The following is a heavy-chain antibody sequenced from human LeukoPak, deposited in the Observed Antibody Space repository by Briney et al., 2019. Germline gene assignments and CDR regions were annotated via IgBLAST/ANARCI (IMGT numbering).Heavy chain of an antibody. CDR1: AFTFRSFW. CDR3: ARAGIAAAGYFDY. Sequence: GGSLRLSCAASAFTFRSFWMSWVRQAPGKGLEWVAVIWYDGSNKYYADSVKGRFTISRDNSKNTLYLQMNSLRAEDTAVYYCARAGIAAAGYFDYWGQGTLVTVSS. D-gene: IGHD6-13*01. V-gene: IGHV3-33*08. CDR2: IWYDGSNK. J-gene: IGHJ4*02.